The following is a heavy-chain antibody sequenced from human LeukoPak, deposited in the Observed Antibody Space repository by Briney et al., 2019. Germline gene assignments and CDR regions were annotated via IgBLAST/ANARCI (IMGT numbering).Heavy chain of an antibody. CDR3: ARGPLDYDSSGYVDY. Sequence: SETLSLTCTVSGGSISSYYWSWIRQPPGKGLEWIGYIYYSGSTNYNPSLKSRVTISVDTSKNQFSLKLSSVTAADTAVYYCARGPLDYDSSGYVDYWGQGTLVTVSS. V-gene: IGHV4-59*12. J-gene: IGHJ4*02. D-gene: IGHD3-22*01. CDR1: GGSISSYY. CDR2: IYYSGST.